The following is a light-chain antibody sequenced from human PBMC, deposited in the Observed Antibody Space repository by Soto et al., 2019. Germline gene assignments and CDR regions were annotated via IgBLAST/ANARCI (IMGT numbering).Light chain of an antibody. CDR1: SSDVGGYNH. J-gene: IGLJ2*01. CDR2: AVS. V-gene: IGLV2-14*01. Sequence: QSVLTQPASVSGSPGQSITISCTGTSSDVGGYNHVSWYQHSPGKAPKLILFAVSDRPSGVSHRFSGSKSGNTASLTISGLQAVDEADYYCCSYTSLSTVVFGGGTKLTVL. CDR3: CSYTSLSTVV.